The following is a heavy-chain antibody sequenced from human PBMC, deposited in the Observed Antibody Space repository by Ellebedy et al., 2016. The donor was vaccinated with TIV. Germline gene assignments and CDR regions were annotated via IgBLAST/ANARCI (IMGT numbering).Heavy chain of an antibody. CDR3: ARGYCSGGSCYSGTYFDY. CDR1: GYTFTGYY. V-gene: IGHV1-2*02. J-gene: IGHJ4*02. D-gene: IGHD2-15*01. Sequence: ASVKVSCKASGYTFTGYYMHWVRQAPGQGLEWMGWINPNSGGTNYAQKFQGRVTMTRDTSISTAYMELSRLRSDDTAVYYCARGYCSGGSCYSGTYFDYWGQGTLVTVSS. CDR2: INPNSGGT.